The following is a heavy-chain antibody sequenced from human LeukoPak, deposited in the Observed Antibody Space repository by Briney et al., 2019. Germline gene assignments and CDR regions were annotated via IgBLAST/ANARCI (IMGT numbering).Heavy chain of an antibody. CDR1: GFTFSSYS. CDR2: ISSSSYI. D-gene: IGHD3-3*01. V-gene: IGHV3-21*01. Sequence: GGSLRLSCAASGFTFSSYSMNWVRQAPGKGLEWVSSISSSSYIYYADSVKGRVTISRDNAKNSLYLQMNSLRAEDTAVYYCAILEWPRYYYYMDVWGKGTAVTVSS. CDR3: AILEWPRYYYYMDV. J-gene: IGHJ6*03.